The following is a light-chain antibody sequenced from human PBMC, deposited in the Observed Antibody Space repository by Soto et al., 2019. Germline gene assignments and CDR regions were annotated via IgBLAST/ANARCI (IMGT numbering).Light chain of an antibody. CDR1: QDIRNI. CDR3: QKYPSDPL. Sequence: DIQLTQSPTSLSASVGDRATITCRASQDIRNIVACYQQKPGKAPKRLIYDASTLQSGVPSRFSGSGSGIDFSLTINSLLPEDVATTSWQKYPSDPLFGPGTKVEIK. CDR2: DAS. J-gene: IGKJ3*01. V-gene: IGKV1-27*01.